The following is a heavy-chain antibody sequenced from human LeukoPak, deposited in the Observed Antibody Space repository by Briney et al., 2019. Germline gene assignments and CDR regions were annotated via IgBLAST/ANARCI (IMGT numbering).Heavy chain of an antibody. J-gene: IGHJ4*02. CDR2: ISGSGGST. D-gene: IGHD5-12*01. Sequence: PGGSLRLSCAASGFTFSSYAMSWVRQAPGKGLEWVSAISGSGGSTYYADSVKGRFTISRDNSKNTLYLQMNSLRAEDTAVYYCAKEGPDIVATILYYFDYWGQGTPVTVSS. V-gene: IGHV3-23*01. CDR1: GFTFSSYA. CDR3: AKEGPDIVATILYYFDY.